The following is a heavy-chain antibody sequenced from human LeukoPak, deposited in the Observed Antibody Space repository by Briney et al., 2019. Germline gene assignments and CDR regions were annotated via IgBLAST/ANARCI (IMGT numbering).Heavy chain of an antibody. Sequence: GGSLRLSCAASGFTFSSYAMSWVRQALGKGLEWVSAISGSGGSTYYADSVKGRFTISRDNSKNTLYLQMNSLRAEDTAVYYCAKDLPDTDPYCGGDCYLDYWGQGTLVTVSS. V-gene: IGHV3-23*01. CDR3: AKDLPDTDPYCGGDCYLDY. CDR1: GFTFSSYA. CDR2: ISGSGGST. J-gene: IGHJ4*02. D-gene: IGHD2-21*02.